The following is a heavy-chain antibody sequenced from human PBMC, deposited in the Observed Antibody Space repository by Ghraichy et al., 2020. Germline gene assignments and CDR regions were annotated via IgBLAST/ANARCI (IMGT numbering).Heavy chain of an antibody. CDR3: AWAPTQFHYNTMDD. J-gene: IGHJ4*03. CDR2: ITHTGGT. V-gene: IGHV4-34*01. CDR1: DGGHFIGYY. D-gene: IGHD1-1*01. Sequence: SETLSLTCAVYDGGHFIGYYWSWIRQSPGKGLEWLGEITHTGGTNSNPALPGRGAISQDRNKYHCTLSLTSVTAADTAVYFCAWAPTQFHYNTMDDWGQGTLVAVSS.